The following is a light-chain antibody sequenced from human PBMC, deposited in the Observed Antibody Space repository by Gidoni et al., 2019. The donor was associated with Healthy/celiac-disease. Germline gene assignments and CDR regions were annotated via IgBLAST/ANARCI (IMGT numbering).Light chain of an antibody. CDR1: QSISSW. CDR2: KAS. J-gene: IGKJ5*01. Sequence: DIQMTQSPSTLSASVGDRVTITCRASQSISSWLDWYQQKPGKAPKLLIYKASSLESGVPSRVSGRGSWTEFTPPLSRPQPDYFATYYCQQYNSYPITFGQGTRLEIK. CDR3: QQYNSYPIT. V-gene: IGKV1-5*03.